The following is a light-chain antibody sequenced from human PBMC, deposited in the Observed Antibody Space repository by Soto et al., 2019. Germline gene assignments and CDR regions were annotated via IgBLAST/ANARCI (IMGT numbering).Light chain of an antibody. V-gene: IGKV1-8*01. CDR2: AAS. CDR3: QQLNTFLPT. Sequence: AIRMTQSPSSLSASTGDRVTITCRASQGISSYLAWYQQKPGKAPKLLIYAASTLQSGVPSRFSGSGSGTDFPLTISSLQPEDFATYYCQQLNTFLPTFGGGTKV. CDR1: QGISSY. J-gene: IGKJ4*01.